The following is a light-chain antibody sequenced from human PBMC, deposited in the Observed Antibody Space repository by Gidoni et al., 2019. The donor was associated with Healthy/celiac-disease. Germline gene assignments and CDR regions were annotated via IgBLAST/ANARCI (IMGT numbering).Light chain of an antibody. J-gene: IGLJ2*01. CDR1: SSTIGNNY. Sequence: QSVFTQPPPVSADPRPKSPISCSGSSSTIGNNYVSWYQQLPGTAPILLIYENHKRPSGIPDRFSCSKSGTSATLGITGLQTGDEADYYCGTWESSLSAGRVVFGGGTKLTVL. CDR2: ENH. V-gene: IGLV1-51*02. CDR3: GTWESSLSAGRVV.